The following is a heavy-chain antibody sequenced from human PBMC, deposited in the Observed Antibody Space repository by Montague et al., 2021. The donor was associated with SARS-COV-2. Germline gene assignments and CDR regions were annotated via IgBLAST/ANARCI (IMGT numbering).Heavy chain of an antibody. V-gene: IGHV4-4*07. CDR2: IDARGNT. CDR1: GGSITVYY. Sequence: SETLSLTCAVSGGSITVYYWNWIRQSAGKGLEWLGRIDARGNTXXXPSXQGRLTMSVDTSKNQFSLKVNSVTAADTAMYYCARGVVAAPPVVDYWGRGTLVTVSS. J-gene: IGHJ4*02. D-gene: IGHD2-15*01. CDR3: ARGVVAAPPVVDY.